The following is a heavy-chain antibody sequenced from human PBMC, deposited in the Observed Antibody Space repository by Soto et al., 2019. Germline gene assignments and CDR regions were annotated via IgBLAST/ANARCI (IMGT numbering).Heavy chain of an antibody. J-gene: IGHJ4*02. V-gene: IGHV1-18*04. CDR1: GYTFTSYG. CDR2: ISAYNGNT. D-gene: IGHD3-22*01. Sequence: ASVKVSCKASGYTFTSYGISWVRQAPGQGLEWMGWISAYNGNTNYAQKLQGRVTMTTDTSTSTAYMELRSLRSDDTAVYYCARVPLYYYDSSGYYFFDYWGQGTLVTVSS. CDR3: ARVPLYYYDSSGYYFFDY.